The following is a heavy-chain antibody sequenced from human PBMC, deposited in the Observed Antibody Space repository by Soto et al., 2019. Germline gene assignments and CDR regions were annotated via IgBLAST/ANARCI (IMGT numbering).Heavy chain of an antibody. V-gene: IGHV3-33*01. CDR2: IWHDGRNK. CDR3: ASRSPALDY. D-gene: IGHD2-2*01. CDR1: GFTFSSFG. J-gene: IGHJ4*02. Sequence: QVQLVESGGGVVQPGRSLRLSCAASGFTFSSFGMHWVRQAPGKGLEWGAVIWHDGRNKYYADFVKGRFTISRDNSKNMLYLQMNSLSAEDTAVYYCASRSPALDYWGQGTLVTVSS.